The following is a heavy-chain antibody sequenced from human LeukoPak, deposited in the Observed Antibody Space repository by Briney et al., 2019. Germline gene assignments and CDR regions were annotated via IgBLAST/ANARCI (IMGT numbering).Heavy chain of an antibody. Sequence: LSLTCTVSGGSISSYYWSWIRQPPGKGLEWVAGISSDGRNIWNADSVKGRITISRDKSKNTLDLQMNSLRDEDTAVYYCAEDMYYFDNSGYLDYWGRGTLVIVSS. CDR3: AEDMYYFDNSGYLDY. D-gene: IGHD3-22*01. CDR2: ISSDGRNI. CDR1: GGSISSYY. V-gene: IGHV3-30*18. J-gene: IGHJ4*02.